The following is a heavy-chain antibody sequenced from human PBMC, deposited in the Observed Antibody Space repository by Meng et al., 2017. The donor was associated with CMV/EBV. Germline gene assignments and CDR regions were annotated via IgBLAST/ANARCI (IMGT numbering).Heavy chain of an antibody. CDR1: GFTFDDYA. D-gene: IGHD2-2*01. J-gene: IGHJ5*02. Sequence: SLKISCAASGFTFDDYAMHWVRQAPGKGLEWVSGISWNSGSIGYADSVKGRFTISRDNAKNSLYLQMNSLRAEDMAVYYCTTEYQLLFPNWFDPWGQGTLVTVSS. CDR2: ISWNSGSI. V-gene: IGHV3-9*03. CDR3: TTEYQLLFPNWFDP.